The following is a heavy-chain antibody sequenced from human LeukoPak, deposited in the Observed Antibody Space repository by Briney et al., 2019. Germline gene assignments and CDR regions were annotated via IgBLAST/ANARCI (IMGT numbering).Heavy chain of an antibody. J-gene: IGHJ4*02. V-gene: IGHV4-34*01. CDR1: GGSFSGYY. CDR3: ARGGGLWFVDY. CDR2: INHSGST. Sequence: KASETLSLTCAVYGGSFSGYYWSWIRQPPGKGLEWIGEINHSGSTNYNPSLKSRVTISVDTSKNQFSLKLSSVTAADTAVYYCARGGGLWFVDYWGQGTLVTVSS. D-gene: IGHD3-10*01.